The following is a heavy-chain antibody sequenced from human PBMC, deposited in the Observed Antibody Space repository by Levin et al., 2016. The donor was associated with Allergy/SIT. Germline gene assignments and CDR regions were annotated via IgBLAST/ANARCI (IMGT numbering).Heavy chain of an antibody. V-gene: IGHV1-2*04. CDR3: ASRGRINCGGDCLGDAFDI. D-gene: IGHD2-21*01. CDR2: INPNSGGT. CDR1: GYTFTGYY. J-gene: IGHJ3*02. Sequence: ASVKVSCKASGYTFTGYYMHWVRQAPGQGLEWMGWINPNSGGTNYAQKFQGWVTMTRDTSISTAYMELSRLRSDDTAVYYCASRGRINCGGDCLGDAFDIWGQGTMVTVSS.